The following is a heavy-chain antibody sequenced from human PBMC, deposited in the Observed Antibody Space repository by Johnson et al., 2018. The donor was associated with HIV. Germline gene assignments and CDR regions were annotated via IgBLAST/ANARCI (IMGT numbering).Heavy chain of an antibody. V-gene: IGHV3-53*01. Sequence: VQLVESGGGSIQPGGSLRLSCAASGFSISYDYMSWVRQAPGKGLEWVSSIYSGGNTYHAASVMGRFTISRDKSENTVYLQMNSLRAEDTAVYYCARDVKVCAFDIWGQGTMVTVSS. CDR1: GFSISYDY. D-gene: IGHD3-16*01. J-gene: IGHJ3*02. CDR3: ARDVKVCAFDI. CDR2: IYSGGNT.